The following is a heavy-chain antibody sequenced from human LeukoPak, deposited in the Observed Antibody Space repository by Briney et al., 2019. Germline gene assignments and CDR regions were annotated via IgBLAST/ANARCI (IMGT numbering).Heavy chain of an antibody. D-gene: IGHD3-10*01. CDR1: GYSFTSYW. CDR2: IDPSESYN. Sequence: GESLKIPCKGAGYSFTSYWISRLRQMPGKGLEWMGRIDPSESYNNYRPYFQGHVTISADKSISTAYLQWSSLKVSDTAMYYCARLRVRGVIGAFDIWGQGTMVTVSS. V-gene: IGHV5-10-1*01. CDR3: ARLRVRGVIGAFDI. J-gene: IGHJ3*02.